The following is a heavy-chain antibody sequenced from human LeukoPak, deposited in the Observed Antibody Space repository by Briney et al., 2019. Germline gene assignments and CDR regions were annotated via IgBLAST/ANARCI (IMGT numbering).Heavy chain of an antibody. V-gene: IGHV1-2*04. Sequence: ASVKVSCKASGYTFTGYYMHWVRQAPGQGLEWMGWINPNSGGTNYAQKFQGWVTISVDTSKNQFSLKLSSVTAADTAVYYCARHRVSSGWYRRAEYFQHWGQGTLVTVSS. D-gene: IGHD6-19*01. CDR1: GYTFTGYY. J-gene: IGHJ1*01. CDR3: ARHRVSSGWYRRAEYFQH. CDR2: INPNSGGT.